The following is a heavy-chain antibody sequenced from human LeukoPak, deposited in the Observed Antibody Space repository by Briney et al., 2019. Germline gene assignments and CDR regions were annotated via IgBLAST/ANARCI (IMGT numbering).Heavy chain of an antibody. CDR2: IYPRDSDT. Sequence: GESLKISCDGSEYSCETYWIAWVRQMPGKGLESMGIIYPRDSDTRYSPSFQGQVTISADESISTAYLQWSRLKASDTATYFCARSSGPEYHFEYRGQGTLLTVSS. CDR1: EYSCETYW. V-gene: IGHV5-51*01. J-gene: IGHJ4*02. D-gene: IGHD3-22*01. CDR3: ARSSGPEYHFEY.